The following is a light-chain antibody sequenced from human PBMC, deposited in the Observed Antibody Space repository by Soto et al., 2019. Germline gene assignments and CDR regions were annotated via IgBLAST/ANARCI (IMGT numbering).Light chain of an antibody. CDR1: QSISSS. V-gene: IGKV1-5*01. J-gene: IGKJ2*01. CDR3: QQYHIYPYT. Sequence: DIQMTQSPSTLSASVGDRVTITCRASQSISSSLAWYQQKPGKAPNLLIFDASSLESGVPSRFSGSGSETEFTLTISSLQPDDFATYYCQQYHIYPYTFGQGTKLEIK. CDR2: DAS.